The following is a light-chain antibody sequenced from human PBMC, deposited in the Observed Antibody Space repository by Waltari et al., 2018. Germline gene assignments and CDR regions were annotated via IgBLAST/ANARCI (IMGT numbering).Light chain of an antibody. J-gene: IGKJ1*01. V-gene: IGKV3-15*01. Sequence: EIVMTQSPATLSVSPVERATLSCRASQSVADNLAWYQHKPGQAPRLLIYGASTRATGIPGRFSGSGSGTEFTLTISGLQSEDFALYYCQQYNHWPPSTFGQGTKVEIK. CDR1: QSVADN. CDR3: QQYNHWPPST. CDR2: GAS.